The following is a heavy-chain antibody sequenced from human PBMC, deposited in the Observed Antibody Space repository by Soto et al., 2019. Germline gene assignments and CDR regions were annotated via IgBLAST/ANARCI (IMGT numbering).Heavy chain of an antibody. J-gene: IGHJ4*02. D-gene: IGHD3-16*01. CDR1: VFTFSSYG. CDR3: ARDGDVNTGFGKDY. Sequence: WGSLRLSCSASVFTFSSYGMHWFRQAPGKGLEWVAFIWHDGGNKFYAESVKGRFTISRDNSKNTLYLQMTSLSAEDTAMYYCARDGDVNTGFGKDYWGQGTLVTVSS. CDR2: IWHDGGNK. V-gene: IGHV3-33*01.